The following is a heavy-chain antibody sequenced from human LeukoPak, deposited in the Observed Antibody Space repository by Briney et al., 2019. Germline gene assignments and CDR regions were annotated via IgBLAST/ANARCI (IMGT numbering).Heavy chain of an antibody. Sequence: GGSLRLSCAASGFTFSSYAMSWVRQAPGKGLEWVSGISWNSGSIGYADSVKGRFTISRDNAKNSLYLQMNSLRAEDMALYYCAKSSTWNSSSSGFDYWGQGTLVTVSS. CDR1: GFTFSSYA. J-gene: IGHJ4*02. CDR3: AKSSTWNSSSSGFDY. CDR2: ISWNSGSI. V-gene: IGHV3-9*03. D-gene: IGHD6-6*01.